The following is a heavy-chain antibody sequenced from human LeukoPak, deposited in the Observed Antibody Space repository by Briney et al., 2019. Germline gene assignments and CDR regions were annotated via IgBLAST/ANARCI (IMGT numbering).Heavy chain of an antibody. V-gene: IGHV6-1*01. CDR2: TYYRSTWST. CDR3: ARDWSGGSCFDY. D-gene: IGHD2-15*01. CDR1: GDSVSSNTAP. J-gene: IGHJ4*02. Sequence: SQPLSLTCAISGDSVSSNTAPWNWFRQSPSRRLEWLGTTYYRSTWSTPYAVSVQSRITITPDTSKNQFSLHLNSVTPEDTAVYYCARDWSGGSCFDYWGQGTLVTVSS.